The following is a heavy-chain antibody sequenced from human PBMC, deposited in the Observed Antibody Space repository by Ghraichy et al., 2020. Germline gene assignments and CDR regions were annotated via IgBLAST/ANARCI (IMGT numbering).Heavy chain of an antibody. Sequence: ASVKVSCKASGYTFTNYDINWVRQATGQGLEWVGWMNPNSGNTGYAQKFQGRVTMTRNTSISTAYMELSSVRSEDTAVYYCARAAVTNTGSSSGWYYYFDYWGQGTLVTVSS. D-gene: IGHD6-19*01. J-gene: IGHJ4*02. CDR1: GYTFTNYD. CDR2: MNPNSGNT. CDR3: ARAAVTNTGSSSGWYYYFDY. V-gene: IGHV1-8*01.